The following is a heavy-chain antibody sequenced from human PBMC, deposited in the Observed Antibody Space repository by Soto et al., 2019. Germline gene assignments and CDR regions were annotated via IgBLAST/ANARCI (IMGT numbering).Heavy chain of an antibody. Sequence: EVQLVESGGGLVKPGGSLRLSCAASGFTFSSYSMNWVRQAPGKGLEWVSSISSSSSYIYYADSVKGRFTISRYNAKNSLYLQMNSLRAEDTAVYYCARDSAGFWSGYTYYYYYGMDVWGQGTTVTVSS. CDR3: ARDSAGFWSGYTYYYYYGMDV. CDR2: ISSSSSYI. J-gene: IGHJ6*02. V-gene: IGHV3-21*01. CDR1: GFTFSSYS. D-gene: IGHD3-3*01.